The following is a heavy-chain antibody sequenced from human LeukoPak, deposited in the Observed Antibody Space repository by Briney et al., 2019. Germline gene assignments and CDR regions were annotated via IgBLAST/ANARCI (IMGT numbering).Heavy chain of an antibody. CDR3: AREVYFDGSGYYLRYFDS. CDR2: IYTGGSA. D-gene: IGHD3-22*01. V-gene: IGHV4-61*02. Sequence: SETLSLTCSVSGGSISSENYYWSWIRQPAGKGREWIGRIYTGGSANYNPSLKSRVTISVDTSKNQFSLKLNSVTAADTVVYYCAREVYFDGSGYYLRYFDSWGQGTLVTVSS. CDR1: GGSISSENYY. J-gene: IGHJ4*02.